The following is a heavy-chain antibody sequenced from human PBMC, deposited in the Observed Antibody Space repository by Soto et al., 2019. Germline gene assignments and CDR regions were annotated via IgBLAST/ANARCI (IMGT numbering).Heavy chain of an antibody. Sequence: GGSLRLSCAASGFTFSNYAMSWVRQAPGKGLEWVSTISGSGGSTNYADSVKGRFTISRDNSKNTLYLQMNSLRAEDTAVYYCARGVSGSSGRYVAPFDYWGQGTLVTVSS. CDR2: ISGSGGST. J-gene: IGHJ4*02. CDR1: GFTFSNYA. V-gene: IGHV3-23*01. CDR3: ARGVSGSSGRYVAPFDY. D-gene: IGHD6-19*01.